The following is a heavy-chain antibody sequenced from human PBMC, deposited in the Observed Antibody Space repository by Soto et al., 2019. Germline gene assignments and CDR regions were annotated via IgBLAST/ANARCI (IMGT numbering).Heavy chain of an antibody. CDR2: IYKSATT. V-gene: IGHV4-30-4*01. Sequence: ASETLSLTCSVSGDSISTVDYFWAWIRQPPGQALEYIGYIYKSATTYYNPSFESRVAISLDTSKSQFSLNVTSVTAADTAVYFCARGRYCLNGRCFPNCLDSWGQGTLVTVYS. CDR1: GDSISTVDYF. CDR3: ARGRYCLNGRCFPNCLDS. D-gene: IGHD2-15*01. J-gene: IGHJ5*01.